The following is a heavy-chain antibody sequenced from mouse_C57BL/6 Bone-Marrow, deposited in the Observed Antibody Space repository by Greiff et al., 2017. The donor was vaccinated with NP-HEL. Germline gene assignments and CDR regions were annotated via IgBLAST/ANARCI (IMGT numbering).Heavy chain of an antibody. Sequence: VQLQQPGAELVMPGASVKLSCKASGYTFTSYWMRWVKQRPGQGLEWIGEIDPSDSYTNYNQKFKGKSTLTVDKSSSTAYMQLSSLTSEDSAVYYCARLLRSWFAYWGQGTLVTVSA. V-gene: IGHV1-69*01. J-gene: IGHJ3*01. CDR1: GYTFTSYW. CDR3: ARLLRSWFAY. D-gene: IGHD1-1*01. CDR2: IDPSDSYT.